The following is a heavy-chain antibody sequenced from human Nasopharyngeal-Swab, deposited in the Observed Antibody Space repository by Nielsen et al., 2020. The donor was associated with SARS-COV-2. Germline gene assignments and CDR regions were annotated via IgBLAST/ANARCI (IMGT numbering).Heavy chain of an antibody. CDR2: IYTSEST. D-gene: IGHD5-18*01. CDR3: ARDNTAMDSGAFDI. CDR1: GGSISSGSYY. V-gene: IGHV4-61*02. J-gene: IGHJ3*02. Sequence: SETLSLTCTVSGGSISSGSYYWSWIRQPAGKGLEWIGRIYTSESTNYNPSLKSRVTISVDTSKNQFSLKLSSVTAADTAVYYCARDNTAMDSGAFDIWGQGTMVTVSS.